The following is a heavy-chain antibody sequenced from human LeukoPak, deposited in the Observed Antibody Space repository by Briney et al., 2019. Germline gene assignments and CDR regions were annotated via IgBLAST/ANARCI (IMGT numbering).Heavy chain of an antibody. CDR2: IKSKTDGGTT. CDR3: TTGEWFGELLN. Sequence: PGGSLRLSWAASGFTFSNAWMSWVRQAPGKGLEWVGRIKSKTDGGTTDYAAPVKGRFTISRDDSKNTLYLQMNSLKTEDTAVYYCTTGEWFGELLNWGQGTLVTVSS. CDR1: GFTFSNAW. J-gene: IGHJ4*02. D-gene: IGHD3-10*01. V-gene: IGHV3-15*01.